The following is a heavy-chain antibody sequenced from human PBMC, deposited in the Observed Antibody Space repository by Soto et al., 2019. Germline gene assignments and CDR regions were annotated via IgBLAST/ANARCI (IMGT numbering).Heavy chain of an antibody. CDR1: GYTFTSYG. CDR2: ISAYNGNT. J-gene: IGHJ5*02. CDR3: ARLHCTSPGCVPLDP. Sequence: ASVKVSCKASGYTFTSYGISWVRQAPGQGLEWMGWISAYNGNTNYAQNLQGRVTMSVDTSKKQLSLRLRSVTAADTAVYYCARLHCTSPGCVPLDPWGQGTLVTVSS. V-gene: IGHV1-18*01. D-gene: IGHD2-2*01.